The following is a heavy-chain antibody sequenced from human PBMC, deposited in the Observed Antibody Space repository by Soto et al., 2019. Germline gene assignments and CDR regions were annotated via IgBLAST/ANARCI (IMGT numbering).Heavy chain of an antibody. J-gene: IGHJ6*02. CDR2: IYYSGST. CDR3: GTMPIVVEPAPMDV. CDR1: GGSISSGYYY. D-gene: IGHD2-2*01. Sequence: TLSLPSTVSGGSISSGYYYWSWIRQPPGKGLEWIGYIYYSGSTSYNASLKSRTSISADPSNNQFSLKLHSLTAADTAVYFCGTMPIVVEPAPMDVWGPGTSVTVS. V-gene: IGHV4-30-4*01.